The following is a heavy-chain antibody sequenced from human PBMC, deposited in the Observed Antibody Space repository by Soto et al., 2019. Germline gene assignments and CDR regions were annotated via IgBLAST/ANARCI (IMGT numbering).Heavy chain of an antibody. CDR2: IIPILGIA. Sequence: QVQLVQSGAEVKKPGSSVKVSCKASGGTFSSYTISWVRQAPGQGLEWMGRIIPILGIANYAQKFQGRVTITADKSTSTAYMELSSLRSGDTAVYYCAREPTMITFGGVIVPFDPWGQGTLVTVSS. CDR3: AREPTMITFGGVIVPFDP. J-gene: IGHJ5*02. CDR1: GGTFSSYT. V-gene: IGHV1-69*08. D-gene: IGHD3-16*02.